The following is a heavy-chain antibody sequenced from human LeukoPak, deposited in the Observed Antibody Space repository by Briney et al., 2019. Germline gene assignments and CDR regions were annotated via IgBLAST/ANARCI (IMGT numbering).Heavy chain of an antibody. V-gene: IGHV4-39*07. CDR2: ICYSGNT. D-gene: IGHD2-21*02. CDR1: GGPINCIRYF. Sequence: PSETLSLTCSVSGGPINCIRYFRGWLRQPPGRGLGWNRSICYSGNTFYNPSLKSRDTISVDTSKSQFSLKLSSVTAADTALYYCARSLDYAYCGGDCQGAFDVWGQGTMVIVSS. J-gene: IGHJ3*01. CDR3: ARSLDYAYCGGDCQGAFDV.